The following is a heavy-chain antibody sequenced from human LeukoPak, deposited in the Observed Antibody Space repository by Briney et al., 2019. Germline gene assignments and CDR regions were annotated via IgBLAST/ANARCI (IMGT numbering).Heavy chain of an antibody. V-gene: IGHV4-59*01. Sequence: SETLSLTCTVAGGSISSYYWSWIRQPPGKGLEWIGYIYYSGSTNYNPSLKSRVTMSVDTSKNQFSLKLSSVTAADTAVYYCAREGGYGSGSYYFDYWGQGTLVTVSS. CDR3: AREGGYGSGSYYFDY. CDR2: IYYSGST. CDR1: GGSISSYY. J-gene: IGHJ4*02. D-gene: IGHD3-10*01.